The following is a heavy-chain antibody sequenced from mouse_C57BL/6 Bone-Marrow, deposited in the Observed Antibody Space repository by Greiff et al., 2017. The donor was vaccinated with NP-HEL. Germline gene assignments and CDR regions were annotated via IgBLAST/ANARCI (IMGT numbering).Heavy chain of an antibody. CDR2: ISSGSSTI. CDR1: GFTFSDYG. CDR3: AKDYSGSSGAS. Sequence: EVQLVESGGGLVKPGGSLKLSCAASGFTFSDYGMHWVRQAPEKGLEWVAYISSGSSTIYYADTVKGRFTISRDKAKNTLFLQMTSLRSEDTAMYYCAKDYSGSSGASWGQGTLVTVSA. V-gene: IGHV5-17*01. J-gene: IGHJ3*01. D-gene: IGHD1-1*01.